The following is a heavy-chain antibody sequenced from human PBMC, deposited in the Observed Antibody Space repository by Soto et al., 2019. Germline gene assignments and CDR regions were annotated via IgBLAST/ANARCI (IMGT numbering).Heavy chain of an antibody. J-gene: IGHJ4*02. CDR3: APSPGSGYYFDY. CDR2: MYYSGAT. D-gene: IGHD3-10*01. Sequence: QVQLQESGPGLVKPSQTLTLTCTVSGRSIRGGGYYWSWIRQHPGKGLEWIAYMYYSGATYSNPSLTSRVTISIDTSKNQFSLRLTSVTAADTAVYYCAPSPGSGYYFDYWGQGTLVTVSS. CDR1: GRSIRGGGYY. V-gene: IGHV4-31*03.